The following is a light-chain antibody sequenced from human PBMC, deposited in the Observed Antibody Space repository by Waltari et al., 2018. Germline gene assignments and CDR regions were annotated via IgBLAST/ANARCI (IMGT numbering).Light chain of an antibody. CDR2: WAS. CDR1: QSVLYSSNNKNY. V-gene: IGKV4-1*01. J-gene: IGKJ4*01. CDR3: QQYYSTPRS. Sequence: DIVMTQSPDSLAVSLGERATINCKSSQSVLYSSNNKNYLAWYQQKPGQPPKRLIYWASTRESGVPDRFSGSGSGTDFTLTISSLQAEDVAVYYCQQYYSTPRSFGGGTKVEIK.